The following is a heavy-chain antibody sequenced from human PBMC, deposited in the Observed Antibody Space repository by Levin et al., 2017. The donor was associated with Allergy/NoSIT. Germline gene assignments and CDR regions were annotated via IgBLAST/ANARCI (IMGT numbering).Heavy chain of an antibody. J-gene: IGHJ4*02. D-gene: IGHD3-3*01. CDR1: GFIFSSYS. Sequence: QSGGSLRLSCAASGFIFSSYSMNWIRQAPGKGLEWISYVGRDRGPTLDYADSVKGRFTISRDNARNSVSLEMNNLRPEDTALYFCVRDFGFSFDSWGQGTLVVVSS. V-gene: IGHV3-48*01. CDR3: VRDFGFSFDS. CDR2: VGRDRGPTL.